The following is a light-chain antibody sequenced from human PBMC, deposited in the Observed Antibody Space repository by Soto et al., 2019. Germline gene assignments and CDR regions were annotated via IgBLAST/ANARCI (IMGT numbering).Light chain of an antibody. Sequence: EIVLTQSPATLSLSPGERATLSCRASQSVSSYLAWYQQKPGQAPRLLIYDASKRATGFPARFSGSGSGTDFTLTISRLEPEDFAVYYCQQRSNWWTFGQVTMVEIK. CDR1: QSVSSY. V-gene: IGKV3-11*01. J-gene: IGKJ1*01. CDR2: DAS. CDR3: QQRSNWWT.